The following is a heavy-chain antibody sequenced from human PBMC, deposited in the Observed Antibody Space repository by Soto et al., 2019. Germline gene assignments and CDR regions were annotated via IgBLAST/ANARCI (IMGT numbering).Heavy chain of an antibody. V-gene: IGHV1-69*06. CDR1: GGTFSSYA. J-gene: IGHJ3*02. CDR2: IIPIFGTA. D-gene: IGHD3-10*01. Sequence: QVQLVQSGAEVKKPGSSVKVSCKASGGTFSSYAISWVRQAPGQGLEWMGGIIPIFGTANYAQKFQGRVTMTADNSTSTAYMELSSLRSADTAVYYCARDEVSHYYGRQAFDIWGQGTMVTVSS. CDR3: ARDEVSHYYGRQAFDI.